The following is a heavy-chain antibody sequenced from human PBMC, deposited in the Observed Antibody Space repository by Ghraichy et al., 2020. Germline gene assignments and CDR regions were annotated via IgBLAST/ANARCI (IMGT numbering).Heavy chain of an antibody. CDR2: IYYSGST. D-gene: IGHD1-26*01. Sequence: SETLSLTCTVSGGSISSYYWSWIRQPPGKGLEWIGYIYYSGSTNYNPSLKSRVTISVDTSKNQFSLKLSSVTAADTAVYYCARVKLLKGSPDYWGQGTLVTVSS. CDR1: GGSISSYY. J-gene: IGHJ4*02. V-gene: IGHV4-59*01. CDR3: ARVKLLKGSPDY.